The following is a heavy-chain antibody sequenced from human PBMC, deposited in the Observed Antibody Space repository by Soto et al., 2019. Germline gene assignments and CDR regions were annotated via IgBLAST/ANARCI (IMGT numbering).Heavy chain of an antibody. Sequence: EVQLLESGGGLVQPGGSLRLSCAASGITFSSHAMTWVRQSPGRGLEWVSLISGGSSTYYADSVKGRFSISRDNSKSTLFLQMNSLRAEDTAIYYCAKHSASGGGFDYWGQGTLVTVSS. CDR3: AKHSASGGGFDY. V-gene: IGHV3-23*01. D-gene: IGHD3-10*01. CDR1: GITFSSHA. CDR2: ISGGSST. J-gene: IGHJ4*02.